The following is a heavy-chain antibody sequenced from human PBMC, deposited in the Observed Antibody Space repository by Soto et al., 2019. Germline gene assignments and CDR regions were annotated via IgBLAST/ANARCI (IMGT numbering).Heavy chain of an antibody. Sequence: GPAKVSCKASGYSVNDCSINCLRRVPGQRIEWLGRINPKSGGTSTAQKFQGWVTMTRDRSISTVYMELTRLRSDDTAVYFCARGHSTDCSNGVCSFFYNHEMDVWGQGTTVTVSS. D-gene: IGHD2-8*01. V-gene: IGHV1-2*04. J-gene: IGHJ6*02. CDR1: GYSVNDCS. CDR3: ARGHSTDCSNGVCSFFYNHEMDV. CDR2: INPKSGGT.